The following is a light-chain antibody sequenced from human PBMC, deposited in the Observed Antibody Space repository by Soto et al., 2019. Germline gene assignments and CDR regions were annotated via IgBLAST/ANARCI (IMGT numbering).Light chain of an antibody. CDR2: DAS. J-gene: IGKJ1*01. CDR3: QQYGSSPWT. V-gene: IGKV3-20*01. CDR1: QSVSNY. Sequence: EIMLTQSPATLSLSPGERATLSCRASQSVSNYLAWYQQKPGQAPRLLIYDASSRATGIPDRFSGSGSGTDFTLTISRLEPEDFAVYYCQQYGSSPWTFGQGTKVDIK.